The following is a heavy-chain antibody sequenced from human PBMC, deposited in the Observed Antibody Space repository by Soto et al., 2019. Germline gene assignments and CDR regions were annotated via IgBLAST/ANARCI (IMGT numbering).Heavy chain of an antibody. CDR3: ARWGTESPYYYGSGSYYTLPFQH. J-gene: IGHJ1*01. CDR1: GGSISSGGYY. V-gene: IGHV4-31*03. D-gene: IGHD3-10*01. Sequence: PSETLSLTCTVSGGSISSGGYYWSWIRQHPGKGLEWIGYIYYSGSTYYNPSLKSRVTISVDTSKNQFSLKLSSVTAADTAVYYCARWGTESPYYYGSGSYYTLPFQHWGQGNLVTVSS. CDR2: IYYSGST.